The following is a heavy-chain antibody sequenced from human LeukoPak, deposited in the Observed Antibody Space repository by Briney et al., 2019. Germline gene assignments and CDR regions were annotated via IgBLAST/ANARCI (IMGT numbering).Heavy chain of an antibody. Sequence: GRSLRLSCAASGFTFDDYAMHWVRQAPGKGLEWASGISWNSGSIGYADSVKGRFTISRDNAKNSLYLQMNSLRAEDTALYYCAKASRSSGHIDYWGQGTLVTVSS. CDR1: GFTFDDYA. J-gene: IGHJ4*02. CDR3: AKASRSSGHIDY. CDR2: ISWNSGSI. V-gene: IGHV3-9*01. D-gene: IGHD6-19*01.